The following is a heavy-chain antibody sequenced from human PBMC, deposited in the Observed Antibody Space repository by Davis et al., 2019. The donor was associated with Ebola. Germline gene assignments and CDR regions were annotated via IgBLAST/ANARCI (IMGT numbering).Heavy chain of an antibody. J-gene: IGHJ3*02. Sequence: GESLKISCAASGFTFDDYAMHWVRQAPGKGLEWVSLISGDGGSTYYADSVKGRFTISRDNSKNSLYLQMNSLRTEDTALYYCAKERQIVGATTSAFDIWGQGTMVTVSS. CDR2: ISGDGGST. V-gene: IGHV3-43*02. CDR3: AKERQIVGATTSAFDI. CDR1: GFTFDDYA. D-gene: IGHD1-26*01.